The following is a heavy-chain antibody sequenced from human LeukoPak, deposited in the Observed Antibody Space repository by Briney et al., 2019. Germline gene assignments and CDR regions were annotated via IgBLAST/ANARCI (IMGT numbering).Heavy chain of an antibody. J-gene: IGHJ5*02. CDR3: ARHGYSGYDLNWFDP. Sequence: SETLSLTCTVSGGSISSYYWSWIRQPPGKGLEWIGYIYYIGSTNYNPSLKSRVSISVDTSKNQFSLKLNPVTAADTAIYYCARHGYSGYDLNWFDPWGQGTLVTVSS. V-gene: IGHV4-59*08. CDR2: IYYIGST. D-gene: IGHD5-12*01. CDR1: GGSISSYY.